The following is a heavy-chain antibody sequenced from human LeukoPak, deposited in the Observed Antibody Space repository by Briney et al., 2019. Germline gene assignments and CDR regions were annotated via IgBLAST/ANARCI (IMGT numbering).Heavy chain of an antibody. Sequence: PSETLSLTCTVSGGSISSYYWSWIRQPPGKGLEWIGYIYYSGSTNYNPSLKSRVTISVDTSKNQFSLKLSSVTAADTAVYYCARGLRGYSYGPLGYWGQGTLVTVSS. D-gene: IGHD5-18*01. CDR2: IYYSGST. V-gene: IGHV4-59*01. CDR1: GGSISSYY. J-gene: IGHJ4*02. CDR3: ARGLRGYSYGPLGY.